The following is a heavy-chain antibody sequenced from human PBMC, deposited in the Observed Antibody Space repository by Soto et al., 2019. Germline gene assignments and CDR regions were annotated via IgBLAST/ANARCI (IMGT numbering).Heavy chain of an antibody. D-gene: IGHD1-1*01. CDR2: VHISGHS. J-gene: IGHJ5*01. Sequence: QVHLQESGPGLVAPSGTLSLTCTLSGGSVRAPDWWNWVRQSPDKGLEWIAEVHISGHSNYNPSRRSRVSVSIDRSKNQFYLNLNSVTAADTAIYYCARVRQGCSANNCYFDPWGQGTQVTISS. CDR3: ARVRQGCSANNCYFDP. V-gene: IGHV4-4*02. CDR1: GGSVRAPDW.